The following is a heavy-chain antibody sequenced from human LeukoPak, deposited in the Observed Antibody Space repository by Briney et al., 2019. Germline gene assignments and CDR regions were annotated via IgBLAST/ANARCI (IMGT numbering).Heavy chain of an antibody. J-gene: IGHJ1*01. D-gene: IGHD3-22*01. CDR3: ARGPYDSSGYFEYFQH. Sequence: SETLSLTCTVSGGSISSYYWSWIRRPPGKGLEWIGYIYYSGSTNYNPSLKSRVTISVDTSKNQFSLKLSSVTAADTAVYYCARGPYDSSGYFEYFQHWGQGTLVTVSS. V-gene: IGHV4-59*01. CDR1: GGSISSYY. CDR2: IYYSGST.